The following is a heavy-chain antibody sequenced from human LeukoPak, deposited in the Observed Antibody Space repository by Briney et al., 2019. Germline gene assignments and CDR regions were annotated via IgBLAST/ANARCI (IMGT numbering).Heavy chain of an antibody. J-gene: IGHJ4*02. Sequence: PGGSLQISCQGSGYSFTSYWIGCVRPLPGKGLEWMWIIYPGDSDTRYSPSFQGQVAISADKSISTAYLQWSSLKASHTAMYYCARVRGVIRPSYFDQWGQGTLVTVSS. V-gene: IGHV5-51*01. CDR2: IYPGDSDT. D-gene: IGHD3-10*01. CDR3: ARVRGVIRPSYFDQ. CDR1: GYSFTSYW.